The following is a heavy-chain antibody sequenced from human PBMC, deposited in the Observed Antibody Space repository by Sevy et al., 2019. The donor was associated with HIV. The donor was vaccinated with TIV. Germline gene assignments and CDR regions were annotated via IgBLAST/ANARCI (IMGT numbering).Heavy chain of an antibody. CDR3: ARDSLATVVTPADY. CDR2: IWYDGSNK. J-gene: IGHJ4*02. V-gene: IGHV3-33*01. D-gene: IGHD4-17*01. CDR1: GFTFSSYG. Sequence: GGSLRLSCAASGFTFSSYGMHWVRQAPGKGLEWVAVIWYDGSNKYYADSVKGRFTISRDNSKNTLYLQMNSLRAEVTAVYYCARDSLATVVTPADYWGQGTLVTVSS.